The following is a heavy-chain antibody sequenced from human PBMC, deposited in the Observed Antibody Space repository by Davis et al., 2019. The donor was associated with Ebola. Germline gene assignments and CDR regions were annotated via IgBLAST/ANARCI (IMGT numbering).Heavy chain of an antibody. V-gene: IGHV3-23*03. CDR2: IYRDGRT. D-gene: IGHD6-19*01. CDR3: AKGGSGWPSDYSYGLGV. CDR1: GFTFSNYA. J-gene: IGHJ6*04. Sequence: GGSLRLSCSAPGFTFSNYAMSWVRQAPGKGLEWVSVIYRDGRTYYANSVKGRFTISRDNSKNTLFLQLNSLGVEDTAVYYCAKGGSGWPSDYSYGLGVWGKGTTVTVSS.